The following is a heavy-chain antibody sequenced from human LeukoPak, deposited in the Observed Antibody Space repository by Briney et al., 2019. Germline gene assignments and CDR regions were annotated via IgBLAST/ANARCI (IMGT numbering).Heavy chain of an antibody. CDR2: LTAYNGNI. J-gene: IGHJ3*02. Sequence: ASVKVSCKASGYTFTSYGISWVRQAPGQGLEWMGWLTAYNGNINYAQKFQGRVTMAKDTSTSTAYMELRSLRSDDTAVYYCARDLERYSGSSGGFDIWGQGTMVTVSS. CDR3: ARDLERYSGSSGGFDI. D-gene: IGHD6-13*01. V-gene: IGHV1-18*01. CDR1: GYTFTSYG.